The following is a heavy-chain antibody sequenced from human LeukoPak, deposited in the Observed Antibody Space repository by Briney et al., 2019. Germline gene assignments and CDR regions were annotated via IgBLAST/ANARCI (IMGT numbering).Heavy chain of an antibody. CDR1: GFTFSSYE. V-gene: IGHV3-48*03. D-gene: IGHD3-22*01. Sequence: GGSLRLSCAASGFTFSSYEMNWVRQAPGKGLEWVSYISSSGSTIYYADSVKGRFTISRDNAKNSLYLQMNSLRAEDTAVYYCARETPPPYYYDSSGYAHWGQGTLVTVSS. CDR2: ISSSGSTI. CDR3: ARETPPPYYYDSSGYAH. J-gene: IGHJ4*02.